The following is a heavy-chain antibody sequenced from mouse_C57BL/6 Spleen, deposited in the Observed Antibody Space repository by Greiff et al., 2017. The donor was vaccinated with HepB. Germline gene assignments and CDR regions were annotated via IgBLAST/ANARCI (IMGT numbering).Heavy chain of an antibody. CDR3: ARSPVSYFDY. J-gene: IGHJ2*01. Sequence: VQLQQSGPELVKPGASVKISCKASGYAFSSSWMNWVKQRPGKGLEWIGRIYPGDGDTNYNGKFKGKATLTADKSYSTAYMQLSSLTSEDSAVYFCARSPVSYFDYWGHGTTLTVSS. CDR2: IYPGDGDT. D-gene: IGHD1-1*01. CDR1: GYAFSSSW. V-gene: IGHV1-82*01.